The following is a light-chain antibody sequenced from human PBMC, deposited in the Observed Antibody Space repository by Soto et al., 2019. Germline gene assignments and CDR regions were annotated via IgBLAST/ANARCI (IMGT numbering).Light chain of an antibody. CDR1: QTISSW. CDR3: QQYDSSPRT. V-gene: IGKV1-5*03. J-gene: IGKJ1*01. Sequence: DSQMSHARSTLSVSVGDRVTSTCRASQTISSWLAWYQQKPGKAPKLLIYKASTLKSGVPSRFSGSGSGTDFTLTINRLEPEDFAVYYCQQYDSSPRTFGQGTKVDI. CDR2: KAS.